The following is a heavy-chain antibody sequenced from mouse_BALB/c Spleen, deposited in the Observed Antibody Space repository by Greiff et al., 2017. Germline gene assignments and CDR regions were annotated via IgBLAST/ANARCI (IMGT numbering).Heavy chain of an antibody. CDR3: AKGYYHGGFAY. CDR2: INPSSGYT. V-gene: IGHV1-4*02. CDR1: GYTFTSYT. J-gene: IGHJ3*01. D-gene: IGHD1-1*01. Sequence: IQLQQSAAELARPGASVKMSCKASGYTFTSYTMHWVKQRPGQGLEWIGYINPSSGYTEYNQKFKDKTTLTADKSSSTAYMQLSSLTSEDSAVYYCAKGYYHGGFAYWGQGTLVTVSA.